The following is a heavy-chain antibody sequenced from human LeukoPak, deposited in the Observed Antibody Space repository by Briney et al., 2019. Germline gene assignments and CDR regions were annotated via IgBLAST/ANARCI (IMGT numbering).Heavy chain of an antibody. CDR2: ISPSGST. J-gene: IGHJ5*02. D-gene: IGHD3-10*01. Sequence: SQTLSLTCTVSGGSINGGNYYWTWIRQPAGKGLEWIGRISPSGSTNYNPSLTSRVTISVDTSKNQFSLKVRSVTAADTAVYYSARLRHYGSGSYPMTGNWFDPWGQGTLVSVSS. V-gene: IGHV4-61*02. CDR3: ARLRHYGSGSYPMTGNWFDP. CDR1: GGSINGGNYY.